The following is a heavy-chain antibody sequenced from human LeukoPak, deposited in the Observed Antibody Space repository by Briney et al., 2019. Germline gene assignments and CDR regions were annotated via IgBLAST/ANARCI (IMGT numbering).Heavy chain of an antibody. V-gene: IGHV3-73*01. CDR1: GFTFSGSA. CDR3: TKHQDYYDSSGYYFIDS. CDR2: IRSKANSYAT. Sequence: GGSLRLSCAASGFTFSGSAMHWVRQASGKGLEWVGRIRSKANSYATAYAASVKGRFTISRDDSKNTAYLQMNSLKTEDTAVYYCTKHQDYYDSSGYYFIDSGGKGTLVTVP. D-gene: IGHD3-22*01. J-gene: IGHJ4*02.